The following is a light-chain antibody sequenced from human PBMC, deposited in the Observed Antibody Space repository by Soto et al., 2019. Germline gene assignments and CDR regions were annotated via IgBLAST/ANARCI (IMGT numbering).Light chain of an antibody. CDR1: QSVSSYY. V-gene: IGKV3-20*01. CDR2: VAS. Sequence: EIVLTQSPGTLSLSPGERATLSCRASQSVSSYYLAWYQEKPGQAPRLLIYVASSRATGIPDMFSGSGSGTDFTLTISRLEPEDFAVYYCQHYYNTPPTFGGGTKVEIK. J-gene: IGKJ4*01. CDR3: QHYYNTPPT.